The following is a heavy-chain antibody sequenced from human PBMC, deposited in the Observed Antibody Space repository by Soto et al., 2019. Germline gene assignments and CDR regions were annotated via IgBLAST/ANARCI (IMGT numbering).Heavy chain of an antibody. D-gene: IGHD1-7*01. CDR1: GFIFSFYA. CDR3: AKRPRNYGSFLDY. J-gene: IGHJ4*02. V-gene: IGHV3-23*01. CDR2: ISGSGGST. Sequence: PGGSLRLSCAASGFIFSFYAMSWVRQAPGKGLEWVSAISGSGGSTYYADSVKGRFTISRDNSKNTLYLQMNRLRAEDTAVYYCAKRPRNYGSFLDYWGQGTLVTVSS.